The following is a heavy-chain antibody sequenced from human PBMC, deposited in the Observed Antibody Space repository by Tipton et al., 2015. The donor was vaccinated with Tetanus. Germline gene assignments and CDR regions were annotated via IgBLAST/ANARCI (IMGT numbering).Heavy chain of an antibody. V-gene: IGHV3-73*01. CDR1: GFSFRGSV. Sequence: SLRLSCAASGFSFRGSVMHWVRQASGKGLEWVARIRSKADNYAPTYAASVQGRFTISRDDSQNMAYLQMNSLKTEDTAVYYCTRPWTTSLYGMDVWGQGTTITVS. D-gene: IGHD2-2*01. CDR3: TRPWTTSLYGMDV. CDR2: IRSKADNYAP. J-gene: IGHJ6*02.